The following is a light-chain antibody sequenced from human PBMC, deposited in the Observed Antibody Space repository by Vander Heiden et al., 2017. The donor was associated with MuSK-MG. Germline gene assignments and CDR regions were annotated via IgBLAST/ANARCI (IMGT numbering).Light chain of an antibody. J-gene: IGLJ2*01. Sequence: QSVLTQPPSASGTPGQRITISCSGGSSNIGSNFVFWYQQLPGTAPKLLIHSTTQRPSGVPDRFVGSRSGTSASLTISGLQSEDEGEYSCAAWDDSLDGVIFGGGTKLTVL. CDR3: AAWDDSLDGVI. CDR1: SSNIGSNF. CDR2: STT. V-gene: IGLV1-47*02.